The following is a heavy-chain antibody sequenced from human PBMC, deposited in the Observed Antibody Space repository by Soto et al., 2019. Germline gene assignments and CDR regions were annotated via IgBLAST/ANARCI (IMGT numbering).Heavy chain of an antibody. CDR2: ISSNGGST. CDR3: ARGFGWLDY. D-gene: IGHD6-19*01. V-gene: IGHV3-64*01. J-gene: IGHJ4*02. CDR1: GFTVSSNY. Sequence: ESGGGLVQPGGSLRLSCAASGFTVSSNYMTWVRQAPGKGLEYVSAISSNGGSTYYANSVKCRFTISRDNSKNTLYLQMGSLRAEDMAVYYCARGFGWLDYWGQGTLVTVSS.